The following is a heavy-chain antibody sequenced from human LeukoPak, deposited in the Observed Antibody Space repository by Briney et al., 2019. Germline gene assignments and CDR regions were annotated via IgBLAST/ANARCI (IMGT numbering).Heavy chain of an antibody. CDR1: GFTFSSYA. CDR2: ISSNGGST. Sequence: AGGSLRLSCSASGFTFSSYAMHWVRQAPGKGLESVSAISSNGGSTYYADSVKGRFTISRDNSKNTLYLQMSSLRAEDTAVYYCVKDRGYCSGGSCVHDAFDIWGQGTMVTVSS. V-gene: IGHV3-64D*06. J-gene: IGHJ3*02. D-gene: IGHD2-15*01. CDR3: VKDRGYCSGGSCVHDAFDI.